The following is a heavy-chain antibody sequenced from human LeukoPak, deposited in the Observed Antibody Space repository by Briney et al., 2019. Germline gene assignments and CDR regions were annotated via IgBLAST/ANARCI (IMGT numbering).Heavy chain of an antibody. CDR3: ATLRLSTYYDFWSGYSGNGMDV. CDR1: GFTFSSYG. CDR2: ISYDGSNK. J-gene: IGHJ6*02. V-gene: IGHV3-30*03. D-gene: IGHD3-3*01. Sequence: VGSLRLSCAASGFTFSSYGMHWVRQAPGKGLEWVAVISYDGSNKYYADSVKGRFTISRDNSKNTLYLQMNSLRAEDTAVYYCATLRLSTYYDFWSGYSGNGMDVWGQGTTVTVS.